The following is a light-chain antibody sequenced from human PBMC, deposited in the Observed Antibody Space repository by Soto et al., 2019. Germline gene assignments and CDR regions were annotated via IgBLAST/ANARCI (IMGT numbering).Light chain of an antibody. CDR3: QQYNSYSRT. CDR1: QSISSW. J-gene: IGKJ1*01. V-gene: IGKV1-5*03. Sequence: DIQMTQSPSTLSASVGDRVTITCRASQSISSWLAWYQQKPGKAPELLIYNASSLESGVPSRFSGSGSGTEFTLTISSLQPDDFAPYYCQQYNSYSRTFGQGTKVEIK. CDR2: NAS.